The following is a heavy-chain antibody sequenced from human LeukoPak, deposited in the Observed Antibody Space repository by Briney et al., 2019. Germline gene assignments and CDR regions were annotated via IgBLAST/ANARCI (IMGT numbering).Heavy chain of an antibody. J-gene: IGHJ4*02. CDR1: GFTFAIHT. D-gene: IGHD3-10*01. CDR2: ISSSSSYI. Sequence: GGSLRLSCAASGFTFAIHTLSWVRQAPGKGLEWVSSISSSSSYIYYADSVKGRFTSSRDNAKNAPYLQMSSLRAEDTAVYYCATTSGYFGYWGQGTLVTVSS. V-gene: IGHV3-21*01. CDR3: ATTSGYFGY.